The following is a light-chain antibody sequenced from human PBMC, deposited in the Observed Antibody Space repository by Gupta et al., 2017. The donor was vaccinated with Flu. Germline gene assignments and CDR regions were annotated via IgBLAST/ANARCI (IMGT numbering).Light chain of an antibody. CDR3: SSDTSARTVV. Sequence: SITISCTGTSSEVGGYNYVSWHQHHPAKAHNLMICEVSKRPAGIASRFSASKSGNTASLTISGRKEEDEADYYYSSDTSARTVVFGGGTKLTVL. CDR2: EVS. V-gene: IGLV2-14*01. CDR1: SSEVGGYNY. J-gene: IGLJ3*02.